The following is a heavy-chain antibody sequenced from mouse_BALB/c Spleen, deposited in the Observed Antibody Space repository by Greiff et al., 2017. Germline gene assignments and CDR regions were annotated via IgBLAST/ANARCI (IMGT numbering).Heavy chain of an antibody. Sequence: QVQLKQSGPGLVAPSQSLSITCTVSGFSLTSYGVHWVRQPPGKGLEWLGVIWAGGSTNYNSALMSRLSISKDNSKSQVFLKMNSLQTDDTAMYYCAREYYGSTFAYWGQGTLVTVSA. D-gene: IGHD1-1*01. J-gene: IGHJ3*01. CDR2: IWAGGST. CDR3: AREYYGSTFAY. V-gene: IGHV2-9*02. CDR1: GFSLTSYG.